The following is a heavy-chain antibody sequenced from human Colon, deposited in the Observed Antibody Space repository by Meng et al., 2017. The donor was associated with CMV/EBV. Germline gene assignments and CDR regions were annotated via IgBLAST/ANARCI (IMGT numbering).Heavy chain of an antibody. V-gene: IGHV1-2*02. CDR1: RYTFSDYQ. D-gene: IGHD1-26*01. Sequence: QVHVGQSGTEVKKPGASLKVSCKASRYTFSDYQIHWVRQAPGQGLEWMGWINSNSGATDYAQKFQGRLTMTRDTSITTVYMELSSLRSDDTAVYYCARDPSGSRVPFDYWGQGSLVTVSS. CDR3: ARDPSGSRVPFDY. J-gene: IGHJ4*02. CDR2: INSNSGAT.